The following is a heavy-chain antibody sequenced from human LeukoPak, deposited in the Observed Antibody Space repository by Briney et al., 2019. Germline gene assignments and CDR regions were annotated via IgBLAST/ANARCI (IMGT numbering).Heavy chain of an antibody. D-gene: IGHD2-21*02. CDR1: GFTFSPYA. CDR2: ISYDGTDK. J-gene: IGHJ2*01. V-gene: IGHV3-30*04. Sequence: PGGSLRPSCAASGFTFSPYAMYWVRQAPGKGLEWVAVISYDGTDKYYADFVKGRFTISRDNSKNTLYLQMNSLRAEDTAVYYCARDGPSDSDWYFDLWGRGTLVTVSS. CDR3: ARDGPSDSDWYFDL.